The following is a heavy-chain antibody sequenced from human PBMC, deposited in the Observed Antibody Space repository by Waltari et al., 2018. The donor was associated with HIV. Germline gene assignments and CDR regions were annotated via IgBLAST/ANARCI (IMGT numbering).Heavy chain of an antibody. CDR1: GYTFTSTA. CDR3: ARYTSGPFDS. D-gene: IGHD6-19*01. J-gene: IGHJ4*02. V-gene: IGHV7-4-1*02. CDR2: INTKTGNP. Sequence: QVQLVQSGSELKKPGASVKVSCKASGYTFTSTAMHWVRQAPGQGLEWMGLINTKTGNPTYAQDLTVRFVFSLDTSVSTAYLQISSLKAEDTAVYYCARYTSGPFDSWGQGTLVTVSS.